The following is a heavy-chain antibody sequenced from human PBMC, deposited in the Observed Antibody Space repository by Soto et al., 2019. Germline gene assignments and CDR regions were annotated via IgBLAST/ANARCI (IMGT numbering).Heavy chain of an antibody. D-gene: IGHD5-18*01. CDR1: GFTFSSFA. J-gene: IGHJ4*02. Sequence: QPGGSLRLSCAASGFTFSSFALSWVRQAPGKGLEWDSAISGSGDGTDYADSVKGRFTISRDNSKNTLYLQMNSLRAEDTAVYYCAGPGYSSQDYWGQGAMVTVYS. V-gene: IGHV3-23*01. CDR3: AGPGYSSQDY. CDR2: ISGSGDGT.